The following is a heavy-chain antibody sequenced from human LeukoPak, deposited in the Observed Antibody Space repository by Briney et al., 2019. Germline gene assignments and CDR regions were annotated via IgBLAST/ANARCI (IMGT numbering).Heavy chain of an antibody. CDR1: GFTVSSNY. V-gene: IGHV3-66*02. D-gene: IGHD2-8*01. CDR3: ARRGNGFNWFDP. J-gene: IGHJ5*02. Sequence: GGSLRLSCVASGFTVSSNYMSWVRQAPGKGLEWVSVIYSGGTTYYADSVKGRFTISRDNSKNTLYLQMNSLRTEDTAVYYCARRGNGFNWFDPWGQGTLVTVSS. CDR2: IYSGGTT.